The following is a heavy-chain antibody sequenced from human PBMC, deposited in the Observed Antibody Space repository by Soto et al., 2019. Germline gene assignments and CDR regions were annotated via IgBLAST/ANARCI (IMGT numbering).Heavy chain of an antibody. CDR3: ARGYCSSTSCQYYLDN. V-gene: IGHV1-3*01. CDR1: GYTFTGYA. J-gene: IGHJ4*02. Sequence: ASVKVSCKASGYTFTGYAIHWVRQAPGQRFEWMGWINGGNGDTKYSQKFQGRVTITRDTSASTAYMELTSLGSEDTAVYHCARGYCSSTSCQYYLDNWGQGTLVTVSS. D-gene: IGHD2-2*01. CDR2: INGGNGDT.